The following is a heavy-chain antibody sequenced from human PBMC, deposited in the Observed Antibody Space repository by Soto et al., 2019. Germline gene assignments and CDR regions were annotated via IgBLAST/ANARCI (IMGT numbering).Heavy chain of an antibody. CDR1: GYTFTSYL. CDR3: ARDCSGGTCYVGAFDF. J-gene: IGHJ3*01. Sequence: QVQLVQSGAEVKKPGASVRVSCKTSGYTFTSYLIHWVRQAPGQRLEWMGWINAGTGNTKYSQKFQDRVTITGDTSASTAYMDLSSLRSEDTAVYYCARDCSGGTCYVGAFDFWGQGTMVTVSS. D-gene: IGHD2-15*01. V-gene: IGHV1-3*01. CDR2: INAGTGNT.